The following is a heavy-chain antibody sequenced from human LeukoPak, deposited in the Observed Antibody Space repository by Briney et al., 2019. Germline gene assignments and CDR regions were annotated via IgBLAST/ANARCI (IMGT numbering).Heavy chain of an antibody. CDR3: ATGTYYYGSGSSPGLGY. CDR2: FDPEDGET. J-gene: IGHJ4*02. D-gene: IGHD3-10*01. V-gene: IGHV1-24*01. CDR1: GYTLTELS. Sequence: ASVKVSCKVSGYTLTELSRHWVRQAPGKGLEWMGGFDPEDGETIYAQKFQGRVTMTEDTSTDTAYMELSSLRSEDTAVYYCATGTYYYGSGSSPGLGYWGQGTLVTVSS.